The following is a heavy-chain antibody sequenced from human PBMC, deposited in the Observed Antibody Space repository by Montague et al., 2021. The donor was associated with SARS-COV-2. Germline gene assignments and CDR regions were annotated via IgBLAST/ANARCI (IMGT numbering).Heavy chain of an antibody. Sequence: SETLSLTCTVPGGSISSSDYYWGWIRQAPEKGLEWIGSLFYSVNTYYNPSLKSRVTISVDTSKNQFSLKLSSVTAAATAVYYCARTNYDFWRGHQRGGAFDIWGQGTMVTVSS. J-gene: IGHJ3*02. CDR3: ARTNYDFWRGHQRGGAFDI. D-gene: IGHD3-3*01. CDR1: GGSISSSDYY. V-gene: IGHV4-39*01. CDR2: LFYSVNT.